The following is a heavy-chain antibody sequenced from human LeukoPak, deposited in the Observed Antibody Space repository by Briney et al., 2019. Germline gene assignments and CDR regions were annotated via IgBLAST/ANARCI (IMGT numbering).Heavy chain of an antibody. CDR1: GFTFSIYA. D-gene: IGHD2-2*01. Sequence: GGSLRLSCAASGFTFSIYAMSCVRQAPGKGQEWVSAISGSGGSTYYADSVKGRFTISRDNSKNTLYLQMNSLRAEDTAVYYCATATSWTFDPWGQGTLVTVSS. V-gene: IGHV3-23*01. CDR2: ISGSGGST. J-gene: IGHJ5*02. CDR3: ATATSWTFDP.